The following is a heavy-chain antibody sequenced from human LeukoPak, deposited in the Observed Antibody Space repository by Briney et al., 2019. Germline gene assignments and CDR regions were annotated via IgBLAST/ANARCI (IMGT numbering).Heavy chain of an antibody. V-gene: IGHV1-2*02. Sequence: ASVKVSCKASGYTFTGYYMHWVRQAPGQGLEWMGWINPNSGGTNYAQKFQGRVTMTRDTSISTAYMELSRLRSDDTAVYYRAREKYGDYVGYYGMDVWGQGTTVTVSS. J-gene: IGHJ6*02. D-gene: IGHD4-17*01. CDR1: GYTFTGYY. CDR3: AREKYGDYVGYYGMDV. CDR2: INPNSGGT.